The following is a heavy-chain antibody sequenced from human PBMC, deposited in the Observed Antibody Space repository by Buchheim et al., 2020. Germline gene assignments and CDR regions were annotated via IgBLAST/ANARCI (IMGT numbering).Heavy chain of an antibody. Sequence: QVQLQESGPGLVKPSETLSLTCTVSGGSISRYYWRWFRQPPGKGLEWTGYIHYSGSTNFNPSLKSRVTISMATSRNQFSLNLTSVTAADTAVYYCARGNGYNLYWGQGTL. CDR2: IHYSGST. D-gene: IGHD5-24*01. V-gene: IGHV4-59*01. J-gene: IGHJ4*02. CDR1: GGSISRYY. CDR3: ARGNGYNLY.